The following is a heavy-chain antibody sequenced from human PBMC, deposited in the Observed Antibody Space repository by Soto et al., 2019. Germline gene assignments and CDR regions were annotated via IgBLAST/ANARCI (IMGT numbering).Heavy chain of an antibody. J-gene: IGHJ6*03. CDR2: YGGSGGSR. V-gene: IGHV3-23*01. D-gene: IGHD3-10*01. CDR1: GFTFSTYG. Sequence: DVQLLESGGGLVQWGGSLRLSCVTSGFTFSTYGMTWVSQAPGKGLEWVSYGGSGGSRYYAESVKGRFTISRDNSKNTPSLEMNSLRAEDTATYYCVKFRGRAYPYYYMDVWGKGTTVTVSS. CDR3: VKFRGRAYPYYYMDV.